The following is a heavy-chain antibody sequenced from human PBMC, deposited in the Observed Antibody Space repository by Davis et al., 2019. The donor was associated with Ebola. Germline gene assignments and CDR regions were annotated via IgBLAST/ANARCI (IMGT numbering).Heavy chain of an antibody. J-gene: IGHJ4*02. Sequence: AASVKVSCKTFGYTFSSYGISWVRQAPGQSLEWLGWIRTYDGNTNYAQKLQDRVTMTTDSSTTTVFMELTNLRFEDTAMYWCARGEGAPDFWGQGTLVTVSS. CDR1: GYTFSSYG. CDR3: ARGEGAPDF. D-gene: IGHD1-26*01. V-gene: IGHV1-18*04. CDR2: IRTYDGNT.